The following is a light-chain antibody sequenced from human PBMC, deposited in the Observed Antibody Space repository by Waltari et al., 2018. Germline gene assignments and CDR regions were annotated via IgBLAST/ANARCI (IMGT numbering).Light chain of an antibody. J-gene: IGLJ3*02. V-gene: IGLV3-25*03. CDR3: QSTDSSATYWV. Sequence: SYELTQPPSVSVSPGQTARITCSGDALPDQYAYWYRQKSGQSPRLVMHKDTERPSGIPERFSGSASGTTVTLTITGAQAEDEGDYYCQSTDSSATYWVFGGGTKLTVL. CDR1: ALPDQY. CDR2: KDT.